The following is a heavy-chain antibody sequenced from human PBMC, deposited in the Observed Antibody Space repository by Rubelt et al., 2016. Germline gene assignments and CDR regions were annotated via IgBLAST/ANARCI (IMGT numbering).Heavy chain of an antibody. V-gene: IGHV4-39*01. Sequence: QLQLQESGPGLVKPSETLSLTCTVSGGSISSSSYYWGWIRQPPGKGLEWIGSIYYSGSTYYNPSLTRRVTISVDTSKNQFSLKLSSVTAADTAVYYCARVRLSRVPYYYYYMDVWGKGTTVTVSS. CDR2: IYYSGST. CDR1: GGSISSSSYY. CDR3: ARVRLSRVPYYYYYMDV. D-gene: IGHD6-19*01. J-gene: IGHJ6*03.